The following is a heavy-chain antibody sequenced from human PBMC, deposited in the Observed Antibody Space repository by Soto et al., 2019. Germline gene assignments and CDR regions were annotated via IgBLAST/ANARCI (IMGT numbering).Heavy chain of an antibody. D-gene: IGHD4-17*01. V-gene: IGHV5-51*01. Sequence: PGESLKISCKGSGDSFTSYWIGWVRQMPGRGLEWIGIIYPGDSQTRYSPSFQGQVTVSADKSIRTAYLQWSSLKASDSAMYYCARSKRTVDFDFWGQGTLVTVSS. CDR2: IYPGDSQT. CDR1: GDSFTSYW. CDR3: ARSKRTVDFDF. J-gene: IGHJ4*02.